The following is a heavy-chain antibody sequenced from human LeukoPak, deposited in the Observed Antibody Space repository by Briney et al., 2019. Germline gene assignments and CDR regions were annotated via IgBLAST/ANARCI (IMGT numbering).Heavy chain of an antibody. CDR3: ARDTRSYDTSGYYYYDY. D-gene: IGHD3-22*01. J-gene: IGHJ4*02. CDR2: IYYSGSR. CDR1: GASMRSYY. V-gene: IGHV4-59*01. Sequence: SSETLSLTCTVSGASMRSYYWNWIRQSPGKGLEWIGSIYYSGSRNYNPSLKSRVTISEDTSKNQFSLRLRSVTAADTAIYYCARDTRSYDTSGYYYYDYWGQGTLVTVSS.